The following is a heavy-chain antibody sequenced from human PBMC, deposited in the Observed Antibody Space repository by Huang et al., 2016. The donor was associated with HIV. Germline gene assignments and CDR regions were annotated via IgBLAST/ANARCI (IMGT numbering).Heavy chain of an antibody. CDR1: GGTFDKYW. V-gene: IGHV3-74*01. J-gene: IGHJ6*02. CDR3: ARAKGTASTTYFYYFGLDV. D-gene: IGHD1-26*01. Sequence: DVQLVESGGDIVQPGGSLRLSCAASGGTFDKYWMNWVRQAPGKGLVGGARINRDGSSATYADFGKGRFTISRDNAQKGLYLEMNSLRGDDAGVYYCARAKGTASTTYFYYFGLDVWGQGTTVTVSS. CDR2: INRDGSSA.